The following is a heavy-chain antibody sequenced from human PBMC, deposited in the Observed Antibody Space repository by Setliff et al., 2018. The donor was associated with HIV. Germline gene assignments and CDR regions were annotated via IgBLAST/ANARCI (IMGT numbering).Heavy chain of an antibody. Sequence: ASVKVSCKASGYTFRDFYMHWVRQAPGQGLEWMGWINPNSGGTNYAQKFRGRVTMNRDTSINTAHMYLSSLRSDETAMYFCARGTDFWSGPNTAGYMDVWGKGTTVTVSS. V-gene: IGHV1-2*02. J-gene: IGHJ6*03. CDR2: INPNSGGT. CDR1: GYTFRDFY. CDR3: ARGTDFWSGPNTAGYMDV. D-gene: IGHD3-3*01.